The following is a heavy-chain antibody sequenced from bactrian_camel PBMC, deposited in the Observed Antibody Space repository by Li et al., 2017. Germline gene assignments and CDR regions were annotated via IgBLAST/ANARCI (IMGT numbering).Heavy chain of an antibody. V-gene: IGHV3S53*01. D-gene: IGHD2*01. CDR2: IDSDGAA. CDR1: GYAYSNMN. Sequence: VQLVESGGGSVEAGGSLRLSCAASGYAYSNMNMAWFRQAPGKEREGVAAIDSDGAASYADSVKGRFTVSRDNAKNTLTLQMNSLKTEDTGVYYCATDDPRLIACGSSCRPYRGQGTQVTVS. J-gene: IGHJ4*01. CDR3: ATDDPRLIACGSSCRPY.